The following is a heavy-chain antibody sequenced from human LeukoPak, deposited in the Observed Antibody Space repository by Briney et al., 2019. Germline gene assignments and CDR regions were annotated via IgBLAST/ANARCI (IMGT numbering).Heavy chain of an antibody. J-gene: IGHJ5*02. CDR1: AFTCSSYE. CDR2: ISGSGGST. CDR3: AKDPAIWGYGKAFDP. D-gene: IGHD4/OR15-4a*01. Sequence: PGGSLRLSCAASAFTCSSYEMHWVRQAPGKGLEWVSAISGSGGSTYYADSVKGRFTISRDNSKNTLYLQMNSLRAEDTAVYYCAKDPAIWGYGKAFDPWGQGTLVTVSS. V-gene: IGHV3-23*01.